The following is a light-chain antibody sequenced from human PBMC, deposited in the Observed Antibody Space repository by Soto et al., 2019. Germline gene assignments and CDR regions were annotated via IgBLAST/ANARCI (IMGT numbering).Light chain of an antibody. J-gene: IGKJ2*01. Sequence: EIVMTQSPVTLSVSPGERATLSCRASQSVRSNLAWYQQKRGRAPRLLIYGASTRATGIPARFSVSGSGTEFTLTISSLQSEDFAVYYCQQYESLPYTFGQGTKLEIK. CDR2: GAS. CDR3: QQYESLPYT. CDR1: QSVRSN. V-gene: IGKV3-15*01.